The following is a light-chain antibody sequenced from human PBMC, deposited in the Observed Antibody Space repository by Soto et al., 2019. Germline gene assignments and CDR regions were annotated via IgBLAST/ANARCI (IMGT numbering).Light chain of an antibody. CDR1: QSISNY. Sequence: DIQMTQSPSSLSASVGDRVTITCRASQSISNYLNWYQQQPGKAPNLLIYDASSLQSGVPSRFSGSGSGTDFTLTISSLQPEDFETYYCQQSYSTPPGTFGQGTKLEIK. CDR2: DAS. CDR3: QQSYSTPPGT. J-gene: IGKJ2*01. V-gene: IGKV1-39*01.